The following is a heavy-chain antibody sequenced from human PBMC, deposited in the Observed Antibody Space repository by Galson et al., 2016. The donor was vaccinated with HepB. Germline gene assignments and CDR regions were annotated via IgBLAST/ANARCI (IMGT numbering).Heavy chain of an antibody. D-gene: IGHD1-26*01. CDR3: ARASMGDTFIDPGIPQYYFDS. CDR1: GYTFTRYW. CDR2: IYPGDSDT. V-gene: IGHV5-51*01. J-gene: IGHJ4*02. Sequence: QSGAEVKKPGESLKISCRVSGYTFTRYWIGWLRQAPGKGLEWMGTIYPGDSDTRYSPSFRGQVSISADKSINTAYLQWTSLKDSDNAMIYCARASMGDTFIDPGIPQYYFDSWGQGSRVTVSS.